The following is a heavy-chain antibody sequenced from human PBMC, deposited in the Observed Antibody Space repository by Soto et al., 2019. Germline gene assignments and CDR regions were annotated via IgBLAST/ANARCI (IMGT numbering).Heavy chain of an antibody. CDR1: GGSVSSGSYY. CDR2: IYYSGST. D-gene: IGHD3-10*01. V-gene: IGHV4-61*01. CDR3: ARVSARGLDY. Sequence: PSETLSLTCTVSGGSVSSGSYYWSWIRQPPGKGLEWIGYIYYSGSTNYNPSLKSRVTISVDTSKNQFSLKLSSVTAADTAVYYCARVSARGLDYWGQGTLVTVSS. J-gene: IGHJ4*02.